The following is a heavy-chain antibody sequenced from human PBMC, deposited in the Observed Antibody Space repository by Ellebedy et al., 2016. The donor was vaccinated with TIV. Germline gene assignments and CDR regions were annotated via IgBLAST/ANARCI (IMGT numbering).Heavy chain of an antibody. CDR3: ASSVPAALWYFDL. CDR2: ISGSGDST. Sequence: GESLKISXAASGFTFSSYAMGWVRQAPGKGLEWVSAISGSGDSTYYADSVKGRFTISRDNSKNTLYLQMNSLRAEDTAVYYCASSVPAALWYFDLWGRGTLVTVSS. J-gene: IGHJ2*01. D-gene: IGHD2-2*01. CDR1: GFTFSSYA. V-gene: IGHV3-23*01.